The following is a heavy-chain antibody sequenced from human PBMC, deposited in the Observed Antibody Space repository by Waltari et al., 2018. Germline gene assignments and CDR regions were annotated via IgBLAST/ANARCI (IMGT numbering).Heavy chain of an antibody. CDR2: IYPGDSDA. CDR1: GYSFTTYW. Sequence: EVQLVQSGAEVKKPGESLKISCQGSGYSFTTYWIGWVRQMPGKGLELIGIIYPGDSDAKYRPSLQGQVTISADKSINTAYLQWSSLKASDTAMYYCARDVARDAFDMWGQGTRVTVSS. D-gene: IGHD5-12*01. V-gene: IGHV5-51*03. CDR3: ARDVARDAFDM. J-gene: IGHJ3*02.